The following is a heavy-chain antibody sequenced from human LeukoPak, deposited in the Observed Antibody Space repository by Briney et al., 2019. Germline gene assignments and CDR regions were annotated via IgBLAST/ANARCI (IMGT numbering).Heavy chain of an antibody. CDR3: ASGGYGDYGGFDP. Sequence: ASVKVSXKASGYTFTSYDINWVRQATGQGLEWMGWMNPNSGNAGYAQKFQGRVTITRNTSISTAYMELSSLRSEDTAVYYCASGGYGDYGGFDPWGQGTLVTVSS. D-gene: IGHD4-17*01. J-gene: IGHJ5*02. V-gene: IGHV1-8*03. CDR1: GYTFTSYD. CDR2: MNPNSGNA.